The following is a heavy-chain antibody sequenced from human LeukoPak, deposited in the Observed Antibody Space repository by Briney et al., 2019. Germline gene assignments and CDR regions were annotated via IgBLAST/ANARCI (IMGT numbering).Heavy chain of an antibody. CDR2: INPNSGGT. V-gene: IGHV1-2*02. CDR1: GYTFTGYY. Sequence: ASVKVSCKASGYTFTGYYMHWVRQAPGQGLEWMGWINPNSGGTNYAQKFQGRVAMTRDTSISTAYMELSRLRSDDTAVYYCARADGSYDAFDIWGQGTMVTVSS. CDR3: ARADGSYDAFDI. J-gene: IGHJ3*02.